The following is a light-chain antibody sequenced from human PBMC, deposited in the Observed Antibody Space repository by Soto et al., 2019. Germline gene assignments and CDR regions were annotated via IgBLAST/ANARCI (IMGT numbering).Light chain of an antibody. V-gene: IGKV1-39*01. CDR2: DAT. J-gene: IGKJ3*01. CDR3: QQSYS. Sequence: DIQMTQSPSSLSASVGDRVTITCRASQSINSYLNWYQQKPGKAPKLLIYDATSLHSGVPSRFSGSGSGTDFTITINSLQPEDFATYYCQQSYSFGPGTKVDIK. CDR1: QSINSY.